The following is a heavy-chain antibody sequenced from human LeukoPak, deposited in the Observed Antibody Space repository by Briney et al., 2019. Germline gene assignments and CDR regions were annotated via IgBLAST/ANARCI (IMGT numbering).Heavy chain of an antibody. CDR1: GFTFSSYG. CDR2: IWYDGSNK. CDR3: ARDLRAAAYYHGMDV. D-gene: IGHD2-2*01. J-gene: IGHJ6*02. V-gene: IGHV3-33*01. Sequence: AGGSLRLSCAASGFTFSSYGMHWVRQAPGKGLEWVAVIWYDGSNKYYADSVKGRFTISRDNSKNTLYLQMNSLRAEDTAVYYCARDLRAAAYYHGMDVWGQGTTVTVS.